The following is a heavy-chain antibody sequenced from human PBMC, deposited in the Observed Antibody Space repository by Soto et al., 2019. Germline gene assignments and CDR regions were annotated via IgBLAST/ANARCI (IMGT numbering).Heavy chain of an antibody. D-gene: IGHD3-16*01. Sequence: GGSLRLSCAASGFTFTGSAMHWVRQASGKGLEWVGRIRDRTNNYATAYAASVKGRFTISRDDSKNTTYLQMNSLKTEDTAIYYCARMATFGSLNWFDPWGQGTLVTVSS. CDR3: ARMATFGSLNWFDP. CDR2: IRDRTNNYAT. V-gene: IGHV3-73*01. J-gene: IGHJ5*02. CDR1: GFTFTGSA.